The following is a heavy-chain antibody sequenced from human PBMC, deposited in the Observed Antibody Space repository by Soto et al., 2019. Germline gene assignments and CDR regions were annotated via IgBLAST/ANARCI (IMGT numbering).Heavy chain of an antibody. CDR3: ARDYDILTGYFPRFDY. J-gene: IGHJ4*02. Sequence: PGGSLRLSCAASGFTCSSYSMNWVRQAPGEGLEWVSSISSSSSSYIYYADSVKGRFTISRDNAKNSLYLQMNSLRAEDTAVYYCARDYDILTGYFPRFDYWGQGTLVTVSS. CDR1: GFTCSSYS. V-gene: IGHV3-21*01. CDR2: ISSSSSSYI. D-gene: IGHD3-9*01.